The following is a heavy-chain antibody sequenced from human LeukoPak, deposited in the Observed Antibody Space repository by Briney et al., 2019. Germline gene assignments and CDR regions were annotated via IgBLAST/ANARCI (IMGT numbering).Heavy chain of an antibody. CDR2: INAGNGNT. D-gene: IGHD3-10*01. CDR1: GYTFTSCA. CDR3: ARTNYYGSGSYYSPGGYYGMDV. Sequence: ASVKVSCKASGYTFTSCAMHWVRQAPGQRLEWMGWINAGNGNTKYSQKFQGRVTITRGTSASTAYMELSSLRSEDTAVYYCARTNYYGSGSYYSPGGYYGMDVWGKGTTVTVSS. J-gene: IGHJ6*04. V-gene: IGHV1-3*01.